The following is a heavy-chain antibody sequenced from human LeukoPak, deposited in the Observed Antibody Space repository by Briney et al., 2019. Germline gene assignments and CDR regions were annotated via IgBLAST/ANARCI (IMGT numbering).Heavy chain of an antibody. CDR3: ARDLAGYCSGGSCYGGY. CDR1: GYTFTGYY. Sequence: GASVKVSCKASGYTFTGYYMHRVRQAPGQGLEWMGWINPNSGGTNYAQKFQGRATMTRDTSISTAYMELSRLRYDDTAVYYCARDLAGYCSGGSCYGGYWGQGTLVTVSS. V-gene: IGHV1-2*02. J-gene: IGHJ4*02. CDR2: INPNSGGT. D-gene: IGHD2-15*01.